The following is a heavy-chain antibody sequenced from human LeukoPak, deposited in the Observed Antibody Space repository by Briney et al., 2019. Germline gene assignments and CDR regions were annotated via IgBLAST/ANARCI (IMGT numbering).Heavy chain of an antibody. D-gene: IGHD3-9*01. CDR3: ARHVRYFDWWAASFDY. J-gene: IGHJ4*02. CDR2: IYYSGST. CDR1: GGSISSSSYY. Sequence: PSETLSLTCTVSGGSISSSSYYWGWIRQPPGKGLEWIGSIYYSGSTYYNPSLKSRVTISVDTSKNQFSLKLSSVTAADTAVYYCARHVRYFDWWAASFDYWGQGTLVTVSS. V-gene: IGHV4-39*01.